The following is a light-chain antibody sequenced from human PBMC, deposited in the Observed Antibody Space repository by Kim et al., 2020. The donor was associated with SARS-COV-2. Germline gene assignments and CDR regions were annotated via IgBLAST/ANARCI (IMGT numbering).Light chain of an antibody. J-gene: IGLJ3*02. Sequence: SYELTQPPSVPVSPGQTARITCSGDALAKNYAYWYQQKSGQAPVLVIYEDKKRPSGIPERFSGSRTGTMATLTISGAQVEDESDYYCFSGDSSGDHRLFGGGTQLTVL. V-gene: IGLV3-10*01. CDR2: EDK. CDR3: FSGDSSGDHRL. CDR1: ALAKNY.